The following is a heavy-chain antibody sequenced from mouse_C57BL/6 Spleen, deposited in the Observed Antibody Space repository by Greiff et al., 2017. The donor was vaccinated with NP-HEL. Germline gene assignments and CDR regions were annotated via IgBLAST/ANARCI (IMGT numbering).Heavy chain of an antibody. J-gene: IGHJ4*01. V-gene: IGHV1-85*01. CDR3: ARSPLGEGNAMDY. Sequence: VKLMESGPELVKPGASVKLSCKASGYTFTSYDINWVKQRPGQGLEWIGWIYPRDGSTKYNEKFKGKATLTVDTSSSTAYMELHSLTSEDSAVYFCARSPLGEGNAMDYWGQGTSVTVSS. D-gene: IGHD4-1*01. CDR1: GYTFTSYD. CDR2: IYPRDGST.